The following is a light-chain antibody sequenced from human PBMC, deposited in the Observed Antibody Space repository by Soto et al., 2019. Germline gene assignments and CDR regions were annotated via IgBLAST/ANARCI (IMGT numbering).Light chain of an antibody. J-gene: IGKJ1*01. V-gene: IGKV1-5*01. CDR2: DAF. CDR1: QSISSW. CDR3: KQYNSYWT. Sequence: DIQMTQSPSTLSASVRDRVTITCRASQSISSWLAWYQQKPGKAPKLLIYDAFSLGSGVPSRFSGSGSGTEFTLTISSLQPDDFATYYCKQYNSYWTFGQGTKVDIK.